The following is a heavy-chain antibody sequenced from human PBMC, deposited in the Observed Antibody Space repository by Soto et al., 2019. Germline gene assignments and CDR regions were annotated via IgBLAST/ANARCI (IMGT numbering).Heavy chain of an antibody. V-gene: IGHV1-8*01. CDR1: GYTFSSHD. Sequence: QVQLVQSGAEVKKPGASVKVSCKASGYTFSSHDINWVRQAPGQGLEWMGWMNPRSGNTGYAQRFQGRLTMTRNTSTSTAYMELRSLRSDDTALYYFTRAAGGTQYWLDPWGQGTLVTVSS. CDR3: TRAAGGTQYWLDP. J-gene: IGHJ5*02. D-gene: IGHD3-16*01. CDR2: MNPRSGNT.